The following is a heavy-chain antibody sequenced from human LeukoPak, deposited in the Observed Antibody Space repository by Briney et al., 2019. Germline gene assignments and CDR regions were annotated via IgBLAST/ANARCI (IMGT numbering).Heavy chain of an antibody. CDR3: ARSYSDYDYFNNWFDP. D-gene: IGHD5-12*01. CDR1: RFSLSTRGVG. CDR2: IYWNDDK. Sequence: SGPTLVKPTPTLTLTCTFSRFSLSTRGVGVGWIRQPPGKALEWPALIYWNDDKRYSPSLKSRLTISKDTSKNQVVLTMTNMDPVDTATYYCARSYSDYDYFNNWFDPWGQGTLVTVSS. J-gene: IGHJ5*02. V-gene: IGHV2-5*01.